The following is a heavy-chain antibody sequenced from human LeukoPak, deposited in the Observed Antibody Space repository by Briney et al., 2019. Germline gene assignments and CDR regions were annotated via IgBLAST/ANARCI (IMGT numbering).Heavy chain of an antibody. V-gene: IGHV3-21*01. CDR1: GFTFSSYS. Sequence: PGGSLRLSCAASGFTFSSYSMNWVRQAPGKGLEWVSSISSSSSYIYYADSVKGRFTISRDNAKNSLYLQMNSLRAEDTAVYYCARGGEYSSGWSEDYYFDYWGQGTLVTVSS. CDR2: ISSSSSYI. D-gene: IGHD6-19*01. J-gene: IGHJ4*02. CDR3: ARGGEYSSGWSEDYYFDY.